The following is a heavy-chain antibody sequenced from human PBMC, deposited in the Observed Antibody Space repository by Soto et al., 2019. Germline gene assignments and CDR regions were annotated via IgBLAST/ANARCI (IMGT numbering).Heavy chain of an antibody. CDR2: IKQDGSEK. D-gene: IGHD6-19*01. CDR3: ARDRSVSYYYYMDV. CDR1: GFTFSSYW. V-gene: IGHV3-7*01. J-gene: IGHJ6*03. Sequence: GGSLRLSCASSGFTFSSYWMSWVRQAPGKGLEWVANIKQDGSEKYYVDSVKGRFTISRDNAKNSLYLQMNSLRAEDTAVYYCARDRSVSYYYYMDVWGKGTTVTVSS.